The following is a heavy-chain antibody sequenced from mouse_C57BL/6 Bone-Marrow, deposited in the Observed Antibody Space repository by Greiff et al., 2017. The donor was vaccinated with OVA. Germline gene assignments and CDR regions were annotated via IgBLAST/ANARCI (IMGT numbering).Heavy chain of an antibody. V-gene: IGHV1-19*01. Sequence: EVKLMESGPVLVKPGASVKMSCKASGYTFTDYYMNWVKQSHGKSLEWIGVINPYNGGTSYNQKFKGKATLTVDKSSSTAYMELNSLTSEDSAVYDCASGIYYGYEAYWGQGTLVTVSA. CDR2: INPYNGGT. J-gene: IGHJ3*01. D-gene: IGHD2-2*01. CDR3: ASGIYYGYEAY. CDR1: GYTFTDYY.